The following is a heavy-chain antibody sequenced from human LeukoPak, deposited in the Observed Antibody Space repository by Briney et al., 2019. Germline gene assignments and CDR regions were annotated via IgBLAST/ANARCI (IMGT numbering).Heavy chain of an antibody. CDR3: ARGGSFFVY. CDR2: ISSSGTTI. CDR1: GFTFSGYD. Sequence: PGGSLRLSCAASGFTFSGYDMNWVRQAPGKGLEWVSYISSSGTTISYADSVRGRFTISRDNAKNSLYLQMNSLRAEDTAVYYCARGGSFFVYWGQGTLVTVSS. V-gene: IGHV3-48*03. J-gene: IGHJ4*02. D-gene: IGHD1-26*01.